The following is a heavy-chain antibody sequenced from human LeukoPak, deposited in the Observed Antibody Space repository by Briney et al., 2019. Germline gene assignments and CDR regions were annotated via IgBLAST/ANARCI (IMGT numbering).Heavy chain of an antibody. CDR1: GGSVSSGSYY. D-gene: IGHD1-7*01. CDR3: AREKLELRYYYYFMDV. J-gene: IGHJ6*03. Sequence: ASETLSLTCTVSGGSVSSGSYYWGWIRQPPGKGLEWIGYIYYSGSTNYNPSLKSRVTISVDTSKNQFSLKLSSVTAADTAVYYCAREKLELRYYYYFMDVWGKGTTVTVSS. CDR2: IYYSGST. V-gene: IGHV4-61*01.